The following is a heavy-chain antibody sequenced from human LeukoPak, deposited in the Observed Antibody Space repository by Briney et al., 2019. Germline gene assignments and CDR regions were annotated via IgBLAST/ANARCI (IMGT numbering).Heavy chain of an antibody. J-gene: IGHJ3*02. CDR2: ITTSSTYI. Sequence: GGSLRLSCAASGFTFSSYSMSWVRQAPGKGLEWVSSITTSSTYISYADSVKGRFTISRDNAKNSLYLQMNSLRAEDTAVYYCARGKEQQLYAFDIWGQGTMVTVSS. D-gene: IGHD6-13*01. CDR3: ARGKEQQLYAFDI. V-gene: IGHV3-21*01. CDR1: GFTFSSYS.